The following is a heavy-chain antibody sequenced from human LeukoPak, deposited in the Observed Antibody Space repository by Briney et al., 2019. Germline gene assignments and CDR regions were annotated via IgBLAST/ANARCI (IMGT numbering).Heavy chain of an antibody. CDR2: ISYDGSNK. D-gene: IGHD6-19*01. CDR3: VVSRWGSGWPWAFDI. V-gene: IGHV3-30-3*01. CDR1: GFTFSSYA. Sequence: GGSLRLSCAASGFTFSSYAMHWVRQAPGKGLEWVAVISYDGSNKYYADSVKGRFTISRDNSKNTLYLQMNSLRAEDTAVYYCVVSRWGSGWPWAFDIWGQGTMVTVSS. J-gene: IGHJ3*02.